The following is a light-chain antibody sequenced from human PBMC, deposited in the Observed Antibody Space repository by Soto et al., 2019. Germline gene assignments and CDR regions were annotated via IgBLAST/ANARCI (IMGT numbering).Light chain of an antibody. CDR1: QSIGNW. V-gene: IGKV1-5*03. CDR3: QQYNSYV. J-gene: IGKJ3*01. CDR2: KAS. Sequence: HITHTPSSLSASVWDRVILTCRASQSIGNWLAWYQQKPGKAPKLLIYKASSLESGVPTRFSGSGSGTDFTLTISSLQPEDFATYYCQQYNSYVFGPGTKVDIK.